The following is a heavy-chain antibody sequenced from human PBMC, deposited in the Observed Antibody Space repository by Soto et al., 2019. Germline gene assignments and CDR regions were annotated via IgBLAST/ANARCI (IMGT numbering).Heavy chain of an antibody. CDR1: GGSISSYY. Sequence: PSETLSLTCTASGGSISSYYCSWIRQPPGKGLEWIGSIYYSGSTNYNPSLKSRVSLSVDTSKMQFSLNLASVTAADTAVYYCVRQPNRPMAGDVWGQGAQVTGSS. CDR2: IYYSGST. V-gene: IGHV4-59*08. CDR3: VRQPNRPMAGDV. J-gene: IGHJ6*02. D-gene: IGHD6-19*01.